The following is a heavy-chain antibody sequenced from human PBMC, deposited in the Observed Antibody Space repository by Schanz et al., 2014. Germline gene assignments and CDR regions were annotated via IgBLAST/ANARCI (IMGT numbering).Heavy chain of an antibody. CDR1: GFTFSSYG. V-gene: IGHV3-30*02. D-gene: IGHD2-2*01. J-gene: IGHJ4*02. CDR2: IRYDGSSK. CDR3: AKSMYSTSWAFDF. Sequence: LVESGGGVVQPGRSLRLSCAASGFTFSSYGMHWVRQAPGRGLEWVAFIRYDGSSKYYADSVKGRFTISRDNSKNTLYVQMNSLRAEDTAVYYCAKSMYSTSWAFDFWGQGAQVTVSS.